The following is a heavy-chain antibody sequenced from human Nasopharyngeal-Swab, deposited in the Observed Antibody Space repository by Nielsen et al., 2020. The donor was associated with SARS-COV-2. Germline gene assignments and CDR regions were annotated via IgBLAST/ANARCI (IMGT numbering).Heavy chain of an antibody. D-gene: IGHD2-15*01. CDR1: GFTFSSYA. CDR3: ARERVAWIVVVVAGREFDP. CDR2: ISYDGSNK. V-gene: IGHV3-30-3*01. J-gene: IGHJ5*02. Sequence: GGSLRLSYAASGFTFSSYAMHWVRQAPGKGLEWVAVISYDGSNKYYADSVKGRFTISRDNSKNTLYLQMNSLRAEDTAVYYCARERVAWIVVVVAGREFDPWGQGTLGTVSS.